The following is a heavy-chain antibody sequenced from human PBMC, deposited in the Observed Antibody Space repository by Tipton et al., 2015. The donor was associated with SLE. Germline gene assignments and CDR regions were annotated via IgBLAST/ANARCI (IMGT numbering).Heavy chain of an antibody. CDR3: ARHSLRGYSGYDRPYFDY. CDR1: GGNISGHY. D-gene: IGHD5-12*01. V-gene: IGHV4-59*08. J-gene: IGHJ4*02. CDR2: IYLDSGST. Sequence: LRLSCTVSGGNISGHYWSWVRQPPGKGLEWVGFIYLDSGSTKNNPSLESRVIISTDTSKNQVSLKVTSVTAADTAVYYCARHSLRGYSGYDRPYFDYWGQGTLVTVSS.